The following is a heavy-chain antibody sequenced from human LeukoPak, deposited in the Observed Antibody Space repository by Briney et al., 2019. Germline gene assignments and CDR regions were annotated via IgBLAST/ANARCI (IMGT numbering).Heavy chain of an antibody. Sequence: PETLSLTCAVYGGSLSGYYWSWIRQPPGKGLEWIGEINHSGTTNYNPSLKSRVTISVDTSKNQFSLKLSSVTAADTAVYYCARGDRYSSSWPFDFWGQGTLVTVSS. J-gene: IGHJ4*02. CDR3: ARGDRYSSSWPFDF. CDR1: GGSLSGYY. V-gene: IGHV4-34*01. D-gene: IGHD6-13*01. CDR2: INHSGTT.